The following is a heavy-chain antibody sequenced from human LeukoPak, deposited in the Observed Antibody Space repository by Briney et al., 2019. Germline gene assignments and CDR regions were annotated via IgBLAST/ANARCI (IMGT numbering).Heavy chain of an antibody. D-gene: IGHD2-2*01. CDR3: ARRLGYCSSTSCLYYFDY. CDR2: MNPNSGNT. V-gene: IGHV1-8*01. J-gene: IGHJ4*02. CDR1: GYTFTSYD. Sequence: ASVKVSCKASGYTFTSYDINWVRQATGQGLEWMGWMNPNSGNTGYAQKFQGRVTMTRNTSISTAYMELSSLRSEDTAAYYCARRLGYCSSTSCLYYFDYWGQGTLVTVSS.